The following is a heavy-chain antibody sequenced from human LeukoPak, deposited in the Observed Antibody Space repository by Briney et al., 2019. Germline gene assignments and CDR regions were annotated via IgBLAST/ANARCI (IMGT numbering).Heavy chain of an antibody. D-gene: IGHD6-6*01. V-gene: IGHV3-7*01. J-gene: IGHJ4*02. CDR2: INQDGSQK. CDR1: GFTLSSYW. CDR3: ARAVAARSSY. Sequence: GGSLRLSCAASGFTLSSYWMIWVRQAPGKGLEWVANINQDGSQKYYVDSVKGRFTISRDNAKNSLYLQMNSLRAEDTAVYYCARAVAARSSYWGQGTLVTVSS.